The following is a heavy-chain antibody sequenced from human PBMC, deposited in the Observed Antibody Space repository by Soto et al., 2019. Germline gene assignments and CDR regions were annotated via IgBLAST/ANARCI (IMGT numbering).Heavy chain of an antibody. CDR2: IPYDGSNK. CDR3: ARELSGSGD. J-gene: IGHJ4*02. D-gene: IGHD3-10*01. V-gene: IGHV3-30-3*01. Sequence: QVQLVESGGGVVQPGRSLRLSCAASGFAFSSYAMHWVRQAPGKGLEWVAVIPYDGSNKYYADSVKGRFTISRDNSENTLYLQMDSLRAVEAPVYYCARELSGSGDWGQGTLVTVSS. CDR1: GFAFSSYA.